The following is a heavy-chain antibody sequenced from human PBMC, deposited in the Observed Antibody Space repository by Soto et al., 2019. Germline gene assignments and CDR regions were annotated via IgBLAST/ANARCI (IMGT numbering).Heavy chain of an antibody. CDR2: TYYRSKWYN. D-gene: IGHD6-13*01. V-gene: IGHV6-1*01. Sequence: QALSLSGALSGGRVSRTRAASNYIRQSPSRGLEWLGRTYYRSKWYNDYAVSVKSRITINPDTSKNQFSLQLNSVTPEDTAVYYCARCPNIPAYETWSDPWGQGTLVPVSS. CDR1: GGRVSRTRAA. CDR3: ARCPNIPAYETWSDP. J-gene: IGHJ5*02.